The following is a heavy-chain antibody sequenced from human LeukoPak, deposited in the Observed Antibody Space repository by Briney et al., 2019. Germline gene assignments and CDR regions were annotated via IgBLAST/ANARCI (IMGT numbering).Heavy chain of an antibody. D-gene: IGHD1-26*01. CDR3: ARDGHYSGSYGTFDI. CDR2: INWNGGST. CDR1: GFTFDDYG. Sequence: GGSLRLSCAASGFTFDDYGMSWVRQAPGKGLEWVSGINWNGGSTGYADSVKGRFTISRDNAKNSLYLQMNSLRAEDTALYYCARDGHYSGSYGTFDIWGQGTMVTVSS. J-gene: IGHJ3*02. V-gene: IGHV3-20*04.